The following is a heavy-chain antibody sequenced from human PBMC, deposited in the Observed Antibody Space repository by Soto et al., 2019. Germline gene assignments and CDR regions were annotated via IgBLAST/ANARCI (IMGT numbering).Heavy chain of an antibody. D-gene: IGHD1-26*01. V-gene: IGHV4-30-4*01. Sequence: PSETLSLTCTVSGGSIGSGDYYWSWIRQPPGKGLEWIGYIYYSGSTYYNPSLKSRVTISVDTSKNQFSLKLSSVTAADTAVYYCAKAYGRDAFDIWGQGTMVTVSS. CDR3: AKAYGRDAFDI. CDR2: IYYSGST. CDR1: GGSIGSGDYY. J-gene: IGHJ3*02.